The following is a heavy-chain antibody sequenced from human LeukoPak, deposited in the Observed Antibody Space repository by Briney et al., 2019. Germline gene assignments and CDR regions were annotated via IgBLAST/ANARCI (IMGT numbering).Heavy chain of an antibody. V-gene: IGHV1-18*01. Sequence: GASVKVSCKASGYTFTNFGLSWVRQAPGQGLECMGWISAYNGDTYYAQRFHGRVTMTTDTSTSTAYMELRSLRSDDTAVYYCARDCDRSGYYCYWGQGTQVTVSS. J-gene: IGHJ4*02. CDR3: ARDCDRSGYYCY. D-gene: IGHD3-22*01. CDR2: ISAYNGDT. CDR1: GYTFTNFG.